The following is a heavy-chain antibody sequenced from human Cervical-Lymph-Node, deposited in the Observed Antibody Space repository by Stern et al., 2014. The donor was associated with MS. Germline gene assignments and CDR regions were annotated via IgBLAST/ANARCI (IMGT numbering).Heavy chain of an antibody. CDR3: AKGPVWNWYFDL. CDR2: ISYDGSNK. J-gene: IGHJ2*01. D-gene: IGHD3-16*01. Sequence: VQLVESGGGVVQPGRSLRLSCAASGFTFSSYDMHWVRQAPGKGLEWVAVISYDGSNKYYADSVKGRLTISRDNSKNTLYLQMNSLRAEDTAVYYCAKGPVWNWYFDLWGRGTLVTVSS. CDR1: GFTFSSYD. V-gene: IGHV3-30*18.